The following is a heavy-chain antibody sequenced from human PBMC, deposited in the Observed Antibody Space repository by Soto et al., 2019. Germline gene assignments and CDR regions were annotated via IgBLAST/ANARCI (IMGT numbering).Heavy chain of an antibody. CDR1: EFTFSNYA. J-gene: IGHJ4*02. V-gene: IGHV3-23*01. Sequence: PGGSLRLSCAASEFTFSNYAMSWVRQAPGKGLEWVSSISGSGGSTYYADSVKGRFTISRDNSKNTLYLQMNSLRAEDTAVYCCAKESYDILTGYTRPFDYWGQGTLVTVSS. CDR3: AKESYDILTGYTRPFDY. CDR2: ISGSGGST. D-gene: IGHD3-9*01.